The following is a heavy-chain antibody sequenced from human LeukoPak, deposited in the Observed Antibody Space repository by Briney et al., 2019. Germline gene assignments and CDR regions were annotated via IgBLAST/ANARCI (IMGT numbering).Heavy chain of an antibody. J-gene: IGHJ4*02. Sequence: GESLKISCKGSGYSFTSYWIGWVRQMPGKGLEWMGIIYPGDSDTRYSPSFQGQVTISADKSISTAYLQWSSLKASDTAMYYCARLTGYCSSTSCSSSDYWGQGTLVTVSS. V-gene: IGHV5-51*01. CDR3: ARLTGYCSSTSCSSSDY. D-gene: IGHD2-2*01. CDR2: IYPGDSDT. CDR1: GYSFTSYW.